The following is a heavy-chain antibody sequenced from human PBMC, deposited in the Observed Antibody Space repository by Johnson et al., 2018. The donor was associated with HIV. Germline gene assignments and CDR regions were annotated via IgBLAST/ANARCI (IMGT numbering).Heavy chain of an antibody. J-gene: IGHJ3*02. D-gene: IGHD6-19*01. CDR2: IGPTGDT. CDR3: ARGLIAVAGFDAFDI. V-gene: IGHV3-13*01. CDR1: GFTFMNHD. Sequence: EMQLVESGGGLVQPGGSLRLSCAASGFTFMNHDMHWVRQATGKGLEWVSAIGPTGDTYYPGSVKGRFTISRENVKNSLYLQMNSLRAGDTAVYYCARGLIAVAGFDAFDIWGQGTMVTVSS.